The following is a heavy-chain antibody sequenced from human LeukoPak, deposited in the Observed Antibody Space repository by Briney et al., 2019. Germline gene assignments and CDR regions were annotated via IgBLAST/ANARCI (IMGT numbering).Heavy chain of an antibody. CDR3: ARSGYSPYDAFDI. CDR1: GFTFSSYG. J-gene: IGHJ3*02. CDR2: IRYDGSND. Sequence: GGSLRLSCAASGFTFSSYGMHWVRQAPGKGLEWVAFIRYDGSNDYYADSVKVRFTISIDNSKNTLYLQMNSLRAEDTAVYYCARSGYSPYDAFDIWGQGTMVTVSS. V-gene: IGHV3-30*02. D-gene: IGHD3-3*01.